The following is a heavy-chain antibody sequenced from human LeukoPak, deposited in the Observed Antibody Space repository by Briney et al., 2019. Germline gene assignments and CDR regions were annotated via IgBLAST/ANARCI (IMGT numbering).Heavy chain of an antibody. J-gene: IGHJ6*04. D-gene: IGHD6-13*01. Sequence: GGSLRLSCAASGFTFSSYAMHWVRQAPGKGLEWVAFIRYDGSNKYYADSVKGRFTISRDNSKNTLYLQMNSLRAEDTAVYYCAKVPLPTKYSSSSSFMDVWGKGTTVTVSS. CDR3: AKVPLPTKYSSSSSFMDV. CDR2: IRYDGSNK. V-gene: IGHV3-30*02. CDR1: GFTFSSYA.